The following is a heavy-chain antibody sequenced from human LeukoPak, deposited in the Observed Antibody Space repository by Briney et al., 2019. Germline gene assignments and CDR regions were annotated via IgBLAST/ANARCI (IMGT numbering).Heavy chain of an antibody. Sequence: PGGSLRLSCAASGFTFSSYAMHWVRQAPGKGLEYVSAISSNGGSTYYANSVKGRFTISRDNSKNTLYLQMGSLRAEDMAVYYCARDGIASMAYYFDYWGQGTLVTVSS. J-gene: IGHJ4*02. CDR1: GFTFSSYA. V-gene: IGHV3-64*01. CDR2: ISSNGGST. D-gene: IGHD6-13*01. CDR3: ARDGIASMAYYFDY.